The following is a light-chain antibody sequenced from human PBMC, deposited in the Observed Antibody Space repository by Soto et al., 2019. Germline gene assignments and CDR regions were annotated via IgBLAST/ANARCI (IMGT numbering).Light chain of an antibody. Sequence: DILLTQSPSFLSASVGDRVTITCRASQGITSYLAWYQQKPGRAPKLLIYGASTLQSGVPSRFSGSGSGTGFTLTISSLQPEDFATYYCQQLNDYPLTFGGGTKVEIK. CDR3: QQLNDYPLT. CDR1: QGITSY. J-gene: IGKJ4*01. CDR2: GAS. V-gene: IGKV1-9*01.